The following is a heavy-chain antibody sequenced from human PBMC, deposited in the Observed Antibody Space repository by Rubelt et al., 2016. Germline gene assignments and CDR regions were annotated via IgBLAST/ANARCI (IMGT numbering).Heavy chain of an antibody. CDR1: ARSFSGYY. D-gene: IGHD6-13*01. CDR3: ARDGMTATGGWFDP. V-gene: IGHV4-34*01. Sequence: QVQLQQWGAGVLKPSETLSLTCSVNARSFSGYYWTWIRQPPGKGLEWIGEINHRGSSNYNPSLQSRVTISGDTSKNQFSLKRTSLTAADTAIDVCARDGMTATGGWFDPWGQGTLVTVSS. CDR2: INHRGSS. J-gene: IGHJ5*02.